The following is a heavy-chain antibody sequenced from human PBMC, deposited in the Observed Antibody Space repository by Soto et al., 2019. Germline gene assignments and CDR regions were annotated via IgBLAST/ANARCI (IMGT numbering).Heavy chain of an antibody. J-gene: IGHJ6*03. V-gene: IGHV3-66*01. CDR3: ARKRQPEYYYYYYMDV. CDR1: GLTVSSNY. CDR2: IYSGGST. Sequence: EVQLVESGGGLVQPGWSLRLSCAASGLTVSSNYMRWVRQAPGKGLEWVSVIYSGGSTYYADSVKGRFTISRDNSKNTLYLQMNSLRAEDTAVYYCARKRQPEYYYYYYMDVWGKGTTVTVSS. D-gene: IGHD6-13*01.